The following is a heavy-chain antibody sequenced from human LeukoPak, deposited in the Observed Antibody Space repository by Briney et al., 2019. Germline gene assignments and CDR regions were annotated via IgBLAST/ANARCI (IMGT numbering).Heavy chain of an antibody. Sequence: SVKVSCKASGGTFSSYAISWVRQAPGQGLEWMGGIIPIFGTANYAQKFQGRVTITADESTSTAYMELSSLRSEDTAVYYCARAGDIVAMGDSFDYWGQGTLVTVSS. J-gene: IGHJ4*02. CDR3: ARAGDIVAMGDSFDY. CDR2: IIPIFGTA. D-gene: IGHD5-12*01. CDR1: GGTFSSYA. V-gene: IGHV1-69*13.